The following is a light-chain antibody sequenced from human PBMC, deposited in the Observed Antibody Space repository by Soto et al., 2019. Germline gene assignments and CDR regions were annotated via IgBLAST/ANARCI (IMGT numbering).Light chain of an antibody. V-gene: IGKV3-20*01. CDR1: QSVSSSY. CDR3: QQDGSSPLP. CDR2: GAS. J-gene: IGKJ3*01. Sequence: EIVLTQSPGTLSLSPGERATLSCRASQSVSSSYLAWYQQKPGQAPRLLIYGASSRATGIPDRFSGSGSGTDFTLTTSRLEPEDLAVYYCQQDGSSPLPFGPGTKVDIK.